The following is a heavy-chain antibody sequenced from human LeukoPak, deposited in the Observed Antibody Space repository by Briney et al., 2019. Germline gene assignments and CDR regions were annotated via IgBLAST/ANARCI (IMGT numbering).Heavy chain of an antibody. D-gene: IGHD6-13*01. Sequence: ASETLSLTCAVYGGSFSGYYWSWIRQPPGKGLEWIGEINHSGSTNYNPSLKSRVTISVDTSKNQFSLKLSSVTDADTAVYYCASFSSSWRESWFDPWGQGTLVTVSS. CDR1: GGSFSGYY. V-gene: IGHV4-34*01. J-gene: IGHJ5*02. CDR2: INHSGST. CDR3: ASFSSSWRESWFDP.